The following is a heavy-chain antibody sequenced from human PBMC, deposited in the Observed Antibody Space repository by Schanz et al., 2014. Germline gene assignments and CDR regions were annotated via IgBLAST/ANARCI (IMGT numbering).Heavy chain of an antibody. CDR2: IKQDGSEK. CDR1: GFIFSNSC. D-gene: IGHD1-20*01. CDR3: ARRITGTHHNPYYHGMDV. Sequence: VQLVESGGGLVQPGGSLRLSCAASGFIFSNSCMSWVRQAPGKGLEWVANIKQDGSEKFYVDSVKGRFTISRDNAKKSLYLQMNSLRAEDTAVYYCARRITGTHHNPYYHGMDVWGQGTTVTVSS. V-gene: IGHV3-7*03. J-gene: IGHJ6*02.